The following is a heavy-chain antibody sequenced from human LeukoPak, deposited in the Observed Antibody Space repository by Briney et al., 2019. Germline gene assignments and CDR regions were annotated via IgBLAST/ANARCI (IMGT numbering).Heavy chain of an antibody. D-gene: IGHD2-15*01. CDR1: GFTFSSYA. Sequence: EGSLRLSCAAAGFTFSSYAMAWVRQSPGKGLEWVSCITGGGEYTYHTDSVKGRFTISRDNSKNTLYLQMNSLRVEDTAVYYCAKGTLGKCSGGSCYPLDYWGQGTLVTVSS. CDR2: ITGGGEYT. V-gene: IGHV3-23*01. J-gene: IGHJ4*02. CDR3: AKGTLGKCSGGSCYPLDY.